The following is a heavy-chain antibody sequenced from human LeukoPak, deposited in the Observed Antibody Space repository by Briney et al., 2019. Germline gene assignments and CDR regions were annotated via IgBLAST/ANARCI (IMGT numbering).Heavy chain of an antibody. J-gene: IGHJ4*02. V-gene: IGHV1-18*01. CDR3: ARCYDSSGYYHCNFDY. CDR1: GYTFTSYT. Sequence: ASVKVSCKAYGYTFTSYTISWVRQAPGQGLEWMGWINPCNGNINYAQILQGRVTMTTDTSTSTSSMELRSLRSDDTAVYYCARCYDSSGYYHCNFDYWGQGTLVTVSS. CDR2: INPCNGNI. D-gene: IGHD3-22*01.